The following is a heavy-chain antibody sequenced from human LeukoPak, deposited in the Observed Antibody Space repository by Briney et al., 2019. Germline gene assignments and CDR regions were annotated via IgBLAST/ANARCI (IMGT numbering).Heavy chain of an antibody. V-gene: IGHV4-4*07. CDR3: ARSGMVAHAFDV. Sequence: SETLSLTCTVSGGSISSYYWSWIRQPAGKGLEWIGRIYSSGSTNYTPPLKSRVTMSVDTSKNHFSLRLSSVTAADTAVYYCARSGMVAHAFDVWGRGTMVTVSS. CDR2: IYSSGST. CDR1: GGSISSYY. D-gene: IGHD3-10*01. J-gene: IGHJ3*01.